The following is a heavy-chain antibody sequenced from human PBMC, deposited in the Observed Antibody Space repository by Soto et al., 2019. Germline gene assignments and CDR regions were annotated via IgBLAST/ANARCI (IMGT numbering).Heavy chain of an antibody. CDR2: IYYSGST. V-gene: IGHV4-31*03. Sequence: ASETLSLTCTVSGGSISSSSYYWGWFRQHPGKGLEWIGYIYYSGSTYYNPSLKSRVTISVDTSKNQFSLKLSSVTAADTAVYYCARRYGGNFDYWGQGTLVTVSS. CDR3: ARRYGGNFDY. D-gene: IGHD2-15*01. J-gene: IGHJ4*02. CDR1: GGSISSSSYY.